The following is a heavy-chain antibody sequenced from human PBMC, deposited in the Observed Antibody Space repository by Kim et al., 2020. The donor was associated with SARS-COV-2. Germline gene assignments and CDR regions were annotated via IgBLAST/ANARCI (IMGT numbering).Heavy chain of an antibody. CDR1: GGSFSGYY. CDR3: VGAAVGGYFDY. V-gene: IGHV4-34*01. D-gene: IGHD1-26*01. Sequence: SETLSLTCAVYGGSFSGYYWSWIRQPPGKGLEWIGEINHSGSTNYNPSLKSRVTISVDTSKNQFSLKLSSVTAADTAVSYCVGAAVGGYFDYWGQGTLVT. CDR2: INHSGST. J-gene: IGHJ4*02.